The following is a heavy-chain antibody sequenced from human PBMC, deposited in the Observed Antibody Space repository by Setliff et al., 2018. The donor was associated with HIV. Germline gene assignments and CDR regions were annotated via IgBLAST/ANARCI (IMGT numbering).Heavy chain of an antibody. CDR1: GFTFRTFA. D-gene: IGHD3-16*01. J-gene: IGHJ4*02. V-gene: IGHV3-30*02. CDR2: IRYDGSNK. CDR3: AKDLGLREGSSPFDN. Sequence: GSLRLSCVASGFTFRTFAMHWVRQAPGKGLEWVSFIRYDGSNKKYADSVKGRFTISRDNSKNTLYLQVNSLRVEDAAVYYCAKDLGLREGSSPFDNWGQGTLVTVSS.